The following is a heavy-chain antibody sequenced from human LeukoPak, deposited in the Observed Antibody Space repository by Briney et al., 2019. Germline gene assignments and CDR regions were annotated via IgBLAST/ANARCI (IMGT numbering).Heavy chain of an antibody. CDR2: IIPIFGTA. J-gene: IGHJ4*02. Sequence: APVKVSCKASGGTFSSYAISWVRQAPGQGLEWMGGIIPIFGTANYAQKFQGRVTITADESTSTAYMELSSLRSKDTAVYYCAVLWQWLVPRYDYWGQGTLVTVSS. D-gene: IGHD6-19*01. CDR3: AVLWQWLVPRYDY. V-gene: IGHV1-69*13. CDR1: GGTFSSYA.